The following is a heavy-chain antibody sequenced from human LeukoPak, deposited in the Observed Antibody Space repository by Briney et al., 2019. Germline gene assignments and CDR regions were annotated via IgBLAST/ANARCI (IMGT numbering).Heavy chain of an antibody. Sequence: GGSLRLSCTASGFTFSDYYMSWIRQTPGKGLEWLSYISTRDNTIQYADSVKGRFTISRDNANNSVFLQMNNLRAEDSAICYCARGARWAYYFDYWGQGSLVTVSS. CDR1: GFTFSDYY. CDR2: ISTRDNTI. CDR3: ARGARWAYYFDY. J-gene: IGHJ4*02. D-gene: IGHD4-23*01. V-gene: IGHV3-11*01.